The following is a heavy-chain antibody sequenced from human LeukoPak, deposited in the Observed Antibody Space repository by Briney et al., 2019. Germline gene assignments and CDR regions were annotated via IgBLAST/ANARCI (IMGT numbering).Heavy chain of an antibody. Sequence: GGSLRLSCAASGFTFSSYAMSWVRQAPGKGLVWVSRINSDGSSTSYADSVKGRFTISRDNAKNTLYLQMNSLRAEDTAVYYCARERITMVRGVIITNAFDIWGQGTMVTVSS. CDR3: ARERITMVRGVIITNAFDI. CDR1: GFTFSSYA. V-gene: IGHV3-74*01. D-gene: IGHD3-10*01. J-gene: IGHJ3*02. CDR2: INSDGSST.